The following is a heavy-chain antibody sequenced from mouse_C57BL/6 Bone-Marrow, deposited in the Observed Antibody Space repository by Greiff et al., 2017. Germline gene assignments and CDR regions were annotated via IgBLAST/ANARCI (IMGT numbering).Heavy chain of an antibody. Sequence: QVQLQQPGAELVKPGASVKLSCKASGYTFTSYWMHWVKPRPGQGLEWIGMIHPNSGSTNYNEKFKSKATLTVDKSSSTAYMQLSSLSSKDSAVYDDARWGCYYAMDYWGQGTSVTVSS. CDR2: IHPNSGST. CDR1: GYTFTSYW. V-gene: IGHV1-64*01. J-gene: IGHJ4*01. CDR3: ARWGCYYAMDY.